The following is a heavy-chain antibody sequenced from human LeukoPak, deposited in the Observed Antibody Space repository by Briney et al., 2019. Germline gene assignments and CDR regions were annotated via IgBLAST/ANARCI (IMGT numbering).Heavy chain of an antibody. CDR3: ARDLSGPKDV. Sequence: PSETLSLTCTVSGGSISSSSYYWGWIRQPPGKGLEWIGSIYYSGSTYYNPSLKSRVTISVDTSKNQFSLKLSSVTAADTAVYYCARDLSGPKDVWGKGTTVTVSS. CDR1: GGSISSSSYY. J-gene: IGHJ6*04. D-gene: IGHD3-3*01. CDR2: IYYSGST. V-gene: IGHV4-39*07.